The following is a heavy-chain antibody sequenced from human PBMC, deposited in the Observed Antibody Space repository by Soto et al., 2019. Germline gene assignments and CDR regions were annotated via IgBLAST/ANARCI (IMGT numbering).Heavy chain of an antibody. CDR1: GFTFSSYS. Sequence: EVQLVESGGGLVKPGGSLRLSCAASGFTFSSYSMNWVRQAPGKGLEWVSSITSSSSSGYIYYADSVKGRFTISRDNAKNSLFLQMNSLRAEDTAVYYCARYLQMATIRGGDYWGQGTLVTVSS. D-gene: IGHD5-12*01. V-gene: IGHV3-21*01. CDR2: ITSSSSSGYI. CDR3: ARYLQMATIRGGDY. J-gene: IGHJ4*02.